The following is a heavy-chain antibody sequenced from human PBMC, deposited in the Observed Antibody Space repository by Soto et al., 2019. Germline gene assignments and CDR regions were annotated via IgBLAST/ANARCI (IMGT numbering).Heavy chain of an antibody. V-gene: IGHV4-34*01. CDR1: GGSFSGYY. J-gene: IGHJ5*02. CDR3: AREAQGIAAAGGGPNWFDP. CDR2: INHSGST. D-gene: IGHD6-13*01. Sequence: SETLSLTCAVYGGSFSGYYWSWIRQPPGKGLEWIGEINHSGSTNYNPSLKSRVTISVDTSKNQFSLKLSSVTAADTAVYYCAREAQGIAAAGGGPNWFDPWGQGTLVTVSS.